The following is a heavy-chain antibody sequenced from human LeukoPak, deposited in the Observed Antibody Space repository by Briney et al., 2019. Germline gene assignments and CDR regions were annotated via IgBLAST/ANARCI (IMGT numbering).Heavy chain of an antibody. J-gene: IGHJ4*02. CDR2: INPSGGST. CDR1: GYTITSYY. V-gene: IGHV1-46*01. D-gene: IGHD5-24*01. CDR3: AREKGVEMATMDFDY. Sequence: ASVKVSCKASGYTITSYYMHWVRQAPGQGLEWMGIINPSGGSTSYAQKFQGRVTMTRDTSTSTVYMELSSLRSEDTAVYYCAREKGVEMATMDFDYWGQGTLVTVSS.